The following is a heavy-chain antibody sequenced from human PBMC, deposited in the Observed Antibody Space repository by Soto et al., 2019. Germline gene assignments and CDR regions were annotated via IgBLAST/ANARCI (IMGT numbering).Heavy chain of an antibody. V-gene: IGHV3-7*01. J-gene: IGHJ5*02. Sequence: EVQLVESGGGLVQPGGSLRLSCAASGFTFSGFWMSWVRQAPGKGLEWVANIKQDGSEKYFVDSVKGRFTMSRDNAKNSLYLQMNSLRAEDTAVYYCARGKIWFDPWGQGTLVTGSS. CDR3: ARGKIWFDP. CDR2: IKQDGSEK. CDR1: GFTFSGFW.